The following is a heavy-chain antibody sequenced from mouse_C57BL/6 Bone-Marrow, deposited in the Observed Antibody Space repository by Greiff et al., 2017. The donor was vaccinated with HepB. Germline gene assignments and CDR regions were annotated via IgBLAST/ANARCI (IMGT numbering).Heavy chain of an antibody. CDR3: ARSSYGRRGDY. CDR1: GYTFTSYW. CDR2: IDPSDSYT. J-gene: IGHJ3*01. V-gene: IGHV1-50*01. Sequence: QVQLQQPGAELVKPGASVKLSCKASGYTFTSYWMQWVKQRPGQGLEWIGEIDPSDSYTNYNQKFKGKATLTVDTSSSTAYMQLSSLTSEDSAVYYCARSSYGRRGDYWGQGTLVTVSA. D-gene: IGHD1-1*01.